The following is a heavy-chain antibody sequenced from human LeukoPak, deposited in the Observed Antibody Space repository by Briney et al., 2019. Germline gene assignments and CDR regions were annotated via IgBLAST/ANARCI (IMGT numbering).Heavy chain of an antibody. D-gene: IGHD6-19*01. Sequence: SETLSLTCAVYGGSFSGYYWSWIRQPPGKGLEWIGEINHSGSTNYNPSLKSRVTISVDTSKNQFSLKLSSVPAADTAVYYCARGGIAVAGTFAYWGQGSLVTVSS. J-gene: IGHJ4*02. CDR3: ARGGIAVAGTFAY. V-gene: IGHV4-34*01. CDR1: GGSFSGYY. CDR2: INHSGST.